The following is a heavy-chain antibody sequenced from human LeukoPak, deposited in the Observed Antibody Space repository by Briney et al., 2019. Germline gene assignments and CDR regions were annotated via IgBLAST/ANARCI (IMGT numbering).Heavy chain of an antibody. CDR3: ARGTSGTTTFDF. J-gene: IGHJ4*02. CDR2: ITPGGHT. CDR1: GFSVDSRF. Sequence: PGGSLRLSGTASGFSVDSRFMNWVRQAPGKGPEWVSFITPGGHTDYTESVKGRFTIYRDNVRNTLSLQMNSLRVEDTAVYYCARGTSGTTTFDFWGPGTLVTVSS. V-gene: IGHV3-66*01. D-gene: IGHD1-7*01.